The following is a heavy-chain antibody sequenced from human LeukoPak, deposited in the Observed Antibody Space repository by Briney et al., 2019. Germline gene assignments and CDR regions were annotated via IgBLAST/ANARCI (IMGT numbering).Heavy chain of an antibody. CDR3: AKDKGSSGWYTSLDC. Sequence: GGSLRLSCAASGFTFSSYGMHWVRQAPGKGLEWVAVISYDGSNKYYADSVKGRFTISRDNSKNTLYLQMNSLRAEDTAVYYCAKDKGSSGWYTSLDCWGQGTLVTVSS. J-gene: IGHJ4*02. V-gene: IGHV3-30*18. CDR1: GFTFSSYG. D-gene: IGHD6-19*01. CDR2: ISYDGSNK.